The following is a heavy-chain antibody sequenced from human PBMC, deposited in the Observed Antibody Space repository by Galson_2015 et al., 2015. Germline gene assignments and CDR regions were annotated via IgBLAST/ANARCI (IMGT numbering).Heavy chain of an antibody. CDR1: GFTFSSYE. D-gene: IGHD3-10*01. J-gene: IGHJ5*02. CDR2: ISSSGGFI. Sequence: SLRLSCAASGFTFSSYEMNWVRQAPGKGLEWVSYISSSGGFIYYADSVKGRFTISRDNARNPLYLQMNSLRAEDTAVYHCARDGVGGQGWFDPWGQGTLVTVSS. V-gene: IGHV3-48*03. CDR3: ARDGVGGQGWFDP.